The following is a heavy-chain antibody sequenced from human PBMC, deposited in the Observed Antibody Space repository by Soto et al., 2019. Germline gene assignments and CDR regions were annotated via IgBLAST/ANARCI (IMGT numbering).Heavy chain of an antibody. CDR1: GGTFSSYA. V-gene: IGHV1-69*05. Sequence: GASVKVSCKASGGTFSSYAISWVRQAPGQGLEWMGGIIPIFGTANYAQKFQGRVTITISRDNVRNSVSLQMNSLRVEDTAVYFCFGGNGGPQWGQGTLVTVSS. CDR2: IIPIFGTA. CDR3: FGGNGGPQ. D-gene: IGHD3-16*01. J-gene: IGHJ4*02.